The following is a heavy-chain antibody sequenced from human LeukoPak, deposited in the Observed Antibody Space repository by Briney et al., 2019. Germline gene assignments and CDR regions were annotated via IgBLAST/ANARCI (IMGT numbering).Heavy chain of an antibody. J-gene: IGHJ4*02. CDR1: GFTFSSYA. V-gene: IGHV3-30-3*01. CDR2: ISYDGSNK. Sequence: GGSLRLSCAASGFTFSSYAMHWVRQAPGKGLEWVAVISYDGSNKYYADSVKGRFTISRDNSKNTLYLQMNSLRAEDTAVYYCARDEEEGGLIDYWGQGTLVTVSS. CDR3: ARDEEEGGLIDY. D-gene: IGHD3-16*01.